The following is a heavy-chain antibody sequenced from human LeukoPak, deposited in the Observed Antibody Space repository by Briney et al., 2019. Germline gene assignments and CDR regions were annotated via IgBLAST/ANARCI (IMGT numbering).Heavy chain of an antibody. J-gene: IGHJ4*02. V-gene: IGHV1-2*02. CDR3: ARMYNWNGGFDY. CDR1: GYTFTGYY. D-gene: IGHD1-20*01. CDR2: INPNSGGT. Sequence: GASVKVSCKASGYTFTGYYMHWVRQAPGQGLEWMGWINPNSGGTNYAQKFQGRVTMTRDTSISTAYMELSRLRSDDTAVYYCARMYNWNGGFDYWSQGTLVTVSS.